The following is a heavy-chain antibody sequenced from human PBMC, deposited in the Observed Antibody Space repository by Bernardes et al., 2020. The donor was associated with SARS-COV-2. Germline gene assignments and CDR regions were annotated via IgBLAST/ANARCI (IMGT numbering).Heavy chain of an antibody. D-gene: IGHD3-9*01. CDR3: ARALRYDILPGYYPYYYYGMDV. J-gene: IGHJ6*02. Sequence: GGSLRLSCAASGFTFSSYAMHWVRQAPGKGLEWVAVISYDGSNKYYADSVKGRFTIPRDNSKNTLSLQMNSLRAEDTAVYYCARALRYDILPGYYPYYYYGMDVWGQATTVTVSS. CDR2: ISYDGSNK. CDR1: GFTFSSYA. V-gene: IGHV3-30-3*01.